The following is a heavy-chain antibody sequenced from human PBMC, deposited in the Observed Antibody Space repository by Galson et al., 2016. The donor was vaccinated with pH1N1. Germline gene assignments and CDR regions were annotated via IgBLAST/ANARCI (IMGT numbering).Heavy chain of an antibody. D-gene: IGHD2-15*01. CDR1: GYTFTDYY. CDR3: ARELRGGSFDV. CDR2: ILPNSGDT. V-gene: IGHV1-2*02. Sequence: SVKVSCKASGYTFTDYYIHWVRQAPGQGLEWMGLILPNSGDTNFAKKFQGRVTMTRDTSISTAYMELTRLPSDDTAVYFCARELRGGSFDVWGQGTVVTVSS. J-gene: IGHJ3*01.